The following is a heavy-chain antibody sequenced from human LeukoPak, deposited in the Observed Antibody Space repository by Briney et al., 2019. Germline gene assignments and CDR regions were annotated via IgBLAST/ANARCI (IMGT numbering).Heavy chain of an antibody. CDR1: GFTFSSYG. CDR3: GRYYDY. J-gene: IGHJ4*02. Sequence: PGGSLRLSCAASGFTFSSYGMHWVRQAPGKGLEWVAVIWYDGSNKYYADSVKGRFTISRDNAKNSLYLQMNSLRAEDTAVYYCGRYYDYWGQGTLVTVSS. CDR2: IWYDGSNK. V-gene: IGHV3-33*08.